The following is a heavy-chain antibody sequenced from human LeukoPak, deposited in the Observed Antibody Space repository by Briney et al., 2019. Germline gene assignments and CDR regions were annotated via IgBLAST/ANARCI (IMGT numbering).Heavy chain of an antibody. V-gene: IGHV3-21*01. CDR1: GFTFSTYG. D-gene: IGHD3-9*01. J-gene: IGHJ4*02. CDR2: INSVSSHI. Sequence: GGSLRLSCAASGFTFSTYGMHWVRQAPGKGLEWVSSINSVSSHIYYANSVRGRFTISRDNAKNSLYLQMSSLTAEDTAVYYCTRDPTYYLRYGYFDFWGQGVLVTVSS. CDR3: TRDPTYYLRYGYFDF.